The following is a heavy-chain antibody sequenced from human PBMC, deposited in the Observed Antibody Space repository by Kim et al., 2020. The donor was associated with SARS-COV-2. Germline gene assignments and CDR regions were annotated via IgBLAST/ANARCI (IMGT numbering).Heavy chain of an antibody. CDR3: ARWGQTGEGYYYYYGMDV. Sequence: ASVKVSCKASGYTFTDYYIHWVRQAPGQGLEWMRWIHPNSGATNYAQKFQGRVTMTRDTSISTAYMDLSRLRSDDTAVYYCARWGQTGEGYYYYYGMDVWGQGTRVTVSS. V-gene: IGHV1-2*02. CDR1: GYTFTDYY. D-gene: IGHD7-27*01. J-gene: IGHJ6*02. CDR2: IHPNSGAT.